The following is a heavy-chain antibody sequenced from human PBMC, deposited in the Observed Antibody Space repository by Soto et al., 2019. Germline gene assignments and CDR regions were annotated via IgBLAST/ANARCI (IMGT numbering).Heavy chain of an antibody. CDR1: GGTFSSYA. V-gene: IGHV1-69*13. J-gene: IGHJ3*02. CDR3: ARPTSPSRLPAATRADAFDI. D-gene: IGHD2-2*01. Sequence: SVKVSCKASGGTFSSYAISWVRQAPGQGLEWMGGIIPIFGTANYAQKFQGRVTITADESTSTAYMELSSLRSEDTAVYYCARPTSPSRLPAATRADAFDIWGQGTMVNVSS. CDR2: IIPIFGTA.